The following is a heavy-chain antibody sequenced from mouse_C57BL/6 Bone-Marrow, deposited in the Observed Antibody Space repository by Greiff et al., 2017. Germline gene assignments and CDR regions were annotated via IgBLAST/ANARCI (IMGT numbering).Heavy chain of an antibody. V-gene: IGHV5-17*01. J-gene: IGHJ3*01. CDR1: GFTFSDYG. D-gene: IGHD1-1*01. CDR2: ISSGSSTI. CDR3: ARPFYGSSYECAY. Sequence: EVKLVESGGGLVKPGGSLKLSCAASGFTFSDYGMHWVRQAPEKGLEWVAYISSGSSTIYYAEPVKGRFTISRDNAKNTLFLQMTSLRSEDTAMYYCARPFYGSSYECAYWGQGTLVTVSA.